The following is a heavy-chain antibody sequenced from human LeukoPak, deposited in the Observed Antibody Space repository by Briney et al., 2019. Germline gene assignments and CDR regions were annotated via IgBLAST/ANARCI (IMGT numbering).Heavy chain of an antibody. J-gene: IGHJ4*02. D-gene: IGHD1-14*01. Sequence: GGSLRLSCAASGFTFSSYAMHWVRQAPGKGLEWVAVISYDGSNKYYADSVKGRFTISRDNSKNTLYLQMNSLRAEDTAVYYCARDHRVHYFDYWGQGNPGHRLL. CDR2: ISYDGSNK. CDR1: GFTFSSYA. CDR3: ARDHRVHYFDY. V-gene: IGHV3-30*04.